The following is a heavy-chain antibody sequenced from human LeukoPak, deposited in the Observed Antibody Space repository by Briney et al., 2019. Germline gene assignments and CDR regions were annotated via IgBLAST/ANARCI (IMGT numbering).Heavy chain of an antibody. J-gene: IGHJ4*02. CDR2: IYYSGTT. CDR1: GGSISSGDYY. Sequence: SETLSLTCTVSGGSISSGDYYWSWIRQPPGKGLEWIGYIYYSGTTYYNPSLKSRVTISVDTSKNQFSLKLTSVTAADTAVYYCARQAYGSGNEELDYWGQGTLVTVSS. CDR3: ARQAYGSGNEELDY. D-gene: IGHD3-10*01. V-gene: IGHV4-30-4*01.